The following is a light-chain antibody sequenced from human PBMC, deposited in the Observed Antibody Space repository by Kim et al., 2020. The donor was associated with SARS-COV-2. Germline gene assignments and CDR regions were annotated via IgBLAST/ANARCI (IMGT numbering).Light chain of an antibody. V-gene: IGLV3-21*04. CDR1: NIGSKS. Sequence: APGKTARITCGGNNIGSKSVPWSQLKPGQAPGLVIYYDRDRPSGIPERLSGSNAGNAATLAITRVEGGDETDDYSQVWDSSSDQPVFGGGTQLTVL. CDR2: YDR. J-gene: IGLJ3*02. CDR3: QVWDSSSDQPV.